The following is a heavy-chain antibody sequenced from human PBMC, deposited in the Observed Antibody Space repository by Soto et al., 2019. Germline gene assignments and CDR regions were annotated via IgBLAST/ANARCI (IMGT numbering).Heavy chain of an antibody. CDR2: ISYDDGSSK. CDR3: AKDRSNSWCLDY. Sequence: QVQLVESGGGVVQPGRSLRLSCAASGLTFGSYGMHWVRQAPGKGLEWVAFISYDDGSSKYYADSVKGRFTISRDNSNNTLYLQMNSLRAEDTAVYYCAKDRSNSWCLDYWGQGTLVTVSS. J-gene: IGHJ4*02. CDR1: GLTFGSYG. D-gene: IGHD2-15*01. V-gene: IGHV3-30*18.